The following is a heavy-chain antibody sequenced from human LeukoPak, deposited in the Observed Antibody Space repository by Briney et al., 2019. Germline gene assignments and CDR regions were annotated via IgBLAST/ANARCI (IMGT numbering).Heavy chain of an antibody. CDR1: GFTFSSYA. CDR3: ARDTSGCTDY. CDR2: ISYDGSNK. Sequence: PGGSLRLSCAASGFTFSSYAVHWVRQAPGEGLEWVAVISYDGSNKYYADSVKGRFTISRDNSKNTLYLQMNSLRAEDTAVYYCARDTSGCTDYWGQGTLVTVSS. J-gene: IGHJ4*02. D-gene: IGHD6-19*01. V-gene: IGHV3-30-3*01.